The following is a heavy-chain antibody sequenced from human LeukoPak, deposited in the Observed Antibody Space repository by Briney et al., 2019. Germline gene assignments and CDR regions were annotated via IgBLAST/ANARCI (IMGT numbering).Heavy chain of an antibody. V-gene: IGHV1-3*01. Sequence: ASVKVSCKASGYTFINYAINWGRQAPGQRPEWIGWINAGNGNTKYSQKFQGRVTITRDTSASTAYMELSSLTSGARGPRAAADDYWGQGTLVTVSS. CDR1: GYTFINYA. D-gene: IGHD6-13*01. CDR2: INAGNGNT. J-gene: IGHJ4*02. CDR3: ADDY.